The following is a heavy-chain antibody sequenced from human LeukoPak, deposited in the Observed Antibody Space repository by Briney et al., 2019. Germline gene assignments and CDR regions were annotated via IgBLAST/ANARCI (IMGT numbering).Heavy chain of an antibody. CDR1: GFTFSNSA. CDR2: IIVGSGKT. V-gene: IGHV1-58*02. J-gene: IGHJ6*03. CDR3: ARDNYYGSGSYIDYMDV. Sequence: SVKVSCKASGFTFSNSAIQWVRQARGQRLEWIGWIIVGSGKTHYAQNLQERITITRDMSTNTAYMELSSLRSDDTAVYYCARDNYYGSGSYIDYMDVWGKGTTVTVSS. D-gene: IGHD3-10*01.